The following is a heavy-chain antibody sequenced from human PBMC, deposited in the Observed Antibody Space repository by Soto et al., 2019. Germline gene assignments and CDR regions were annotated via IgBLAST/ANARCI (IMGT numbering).Heavy chain of an antibody. CDR3: AKVSRWLQPAHYYYYYGMDV. D-gene: IGHD5-12*01. Sequence: GGSLRLSCAASGFTFSSYGMHWVRQAPGKGLEWVAVISYDGSNKYYADSVKGRFTISRDNSKNTLYLQMNSLRAEDTAVYYCAKVSRWLQPAHYYYYYGMDVWGQGTTVTVSS. CDR2: ISYDGSNK. CDR1: GFTFSSYG. J-gene: IGHJ6*02. V-gene: IGHV3-30*18.